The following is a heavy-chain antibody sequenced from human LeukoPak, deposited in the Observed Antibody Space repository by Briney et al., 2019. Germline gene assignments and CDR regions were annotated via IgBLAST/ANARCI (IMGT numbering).Heavy chain of an antibody. Sequence: GGSLRLSCAASGFTFDDYAMPWVRQAPGKGLEWVSGISWNSGSIGYADSVKGRFTISRDNAKNSLYLQMNSLRAEDTALYYCAKDPLFSWGSGTGYFDYWGQGTLVTVSS. J-gene: IGHJ4*02. CDR3: AKDPLFSWGSGTGYFDY. V-gene: IGHV3-9*01. CDR1: GFTFDDYA. CDR2: ISWNSGSI. D-gene: IGHD7-27*01.